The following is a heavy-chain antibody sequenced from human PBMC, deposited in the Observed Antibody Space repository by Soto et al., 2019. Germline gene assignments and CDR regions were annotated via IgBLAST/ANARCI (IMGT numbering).Heavy chain of an antibody. J-gene: IGHJ4*02. V-gene: IGHV3-30-3*01. CDR2: ISYDGTYR. CDR1: GFTFSNIA. CDR3: ATDRALGATLGAIDF. D-gene: IGHD1-26*01. Sequence: GGSLRLSCAASGFTFSNIAMHWVRQAPGKGLEWVAAISYDGTYRPYADFARGRFTISRDNSQKTLYLQMNSLRPEDTALYYCATDRALGATLGAIDFWGQGTLVTVSS.